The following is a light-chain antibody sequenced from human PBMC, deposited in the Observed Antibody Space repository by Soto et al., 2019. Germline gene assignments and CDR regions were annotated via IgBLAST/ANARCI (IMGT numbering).Light chain of an antibody. CDR1: QSISSW. J-gene: IGKJ1*01. CDR2: DAS. CDR3: QQYNSYPWT. Sequence: DIEITQSPSTLSASXLXRXXIXXRASQSISSWLAWYQQKPGKAPKLLIYDASSLESGVPSRFSGSGSGTEFTLTISSLQPDDFATYYCQQYNSYPWTFGQGTKVDIK. V-gene: IGKV1-5*01.